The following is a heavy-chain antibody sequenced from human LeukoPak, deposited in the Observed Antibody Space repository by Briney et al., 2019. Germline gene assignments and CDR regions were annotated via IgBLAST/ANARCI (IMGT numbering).Heavy chain of an antibody. CDR2: ITGSGDSR. V-gene: IGHV3-23*01. Sequence: GKSLRLSCATSGFTFSNYAMSWVRQAPGKGLEWVSGITGSGDSRHNADSVTGRFTISRDNSENTLYLQMNSLRAEDTAIYYCAKRVAVSGTRYFQAWGQGTLVTVSS. J-gene: IGHJ1*01. D-gene: IGHD6-19*01. CDR3: AKRVAVSGTRYFQA. CDR1: GFTFSNYA.